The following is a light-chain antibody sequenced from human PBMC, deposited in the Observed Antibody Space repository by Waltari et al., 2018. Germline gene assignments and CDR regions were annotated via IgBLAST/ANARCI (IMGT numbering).Light chain of an antibody. CDR1: QYINNY. Sequence: DIQMTQSPSSLSASVGDRVLITCRASQYINNYLNWYQQKPGKAPYLLIYAASTLHVGVPSRFSGSGSGTEFTLTISGIQPEDFAAYYCQQIYSAPRMFGQGTKVDVK. CDR3: QQIYSAPRM. CDR2: AAS. J-gene: IGKJ1*01. V-gene: IGKV1-39*01.